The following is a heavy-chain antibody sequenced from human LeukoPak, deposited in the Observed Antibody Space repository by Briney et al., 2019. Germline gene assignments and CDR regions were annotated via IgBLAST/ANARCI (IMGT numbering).Heavy chain of an antibody. CDR2: IYTSGST. CDR3: AGDKSRTYGSADAFDI. CDR1: GYSISSGYY. D-gene: IGHD3-10*01. Sequence: SETLSLTCNVSGYSISSGYYWNWIRQPAGKGLEWIGRIYTSGSTNYNPSLKSRVTMSVDTSKNQFSLRLSSVTAADTAVYYCAGDKSRTYGSADAFDIWGQGTMVTVSS. J-gene: IGHJ3*02. V-gene: IGHV4-4*07.